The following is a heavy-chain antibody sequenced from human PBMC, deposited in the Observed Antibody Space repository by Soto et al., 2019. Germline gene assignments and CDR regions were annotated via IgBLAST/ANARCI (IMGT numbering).Heavy chain of an antibody. CDR3: AASAPPATNYYYAMDV. V-gene: IGHV4-61*01. CDR2: FYDSGST. CDR1: GGSVSSGSFY. Sequence: LSLTCTVSGGSVSSGSFYWSWIRRPPGKGLEWIGYFYDSGSTNYNPSLRSRVTMSVDTSKNQFSLKLSSVTAADTAVYYCAASAPPATNYYYAMDVWGQGTTVTVSS. J-gene: IGHJ6*02. D-gene: IGHD5-12*01.